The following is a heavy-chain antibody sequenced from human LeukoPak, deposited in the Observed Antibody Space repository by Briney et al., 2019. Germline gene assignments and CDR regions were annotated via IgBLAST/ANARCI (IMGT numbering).Heavy chain of an antibody. Sequence: ASVKVSCKASGYTFTGYYMHWVRQAPGQGLEWMGWINPNSGGTNYAQKFQGWVTMTRDTSISTAYMELSRLRSDDTAVYYCARDPDKYSSSSGGYWGQGTLVTVSS. D-gene: IGHD6-6*01. CDR3: ARDPDKYSSSSGGY. V-gene: IGHV1-2*04. J-gene: IGHJ4*02. CDR1: GYTFTGYY. CDR2: INPNSGGT.